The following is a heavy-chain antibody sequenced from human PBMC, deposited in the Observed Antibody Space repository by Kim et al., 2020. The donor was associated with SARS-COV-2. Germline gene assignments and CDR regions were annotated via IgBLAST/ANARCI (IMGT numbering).Heavy chain of an antibody. V-gene: IGHV3-21*01. Sequence: GGSLRLSCAASESPFDSYSLAWVRQAPGKGLEWVSSISDSGTYVFYADSVRGRFIISRDNARKSVFLQMDALRAEDTAVYYCARIRAYNLYSWGQGTLVT. J-gene: IGHJ4*02. CDR1: ESPFDSYS. D-gene: IGHD1-1*01. CDR3: ARIRAYNLYS. CDR2: ISDSGTYV.